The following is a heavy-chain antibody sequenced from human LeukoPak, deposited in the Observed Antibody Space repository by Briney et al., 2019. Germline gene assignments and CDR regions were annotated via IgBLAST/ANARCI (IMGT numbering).Heavy chain of an antibody. Sequence: GGSLRLSCAASGFTFSNYAMHWVRQAPGKGLEWVAVISYDGSDKTYADSVKGRFTISRDNSKNTLYLQMNSLRAEDTAVYYCARGVAAAGTNVNWFDPWGQGTLVTVSS. CDR2: ISYDGSDK. V-gene: IGHV3-30*14. CDR3: ARGVAAAGTNVNWFDP. CDR1: GFTFSNYA. J-gene: IGHJ5*02. D-gene: IGHD6-13*01.